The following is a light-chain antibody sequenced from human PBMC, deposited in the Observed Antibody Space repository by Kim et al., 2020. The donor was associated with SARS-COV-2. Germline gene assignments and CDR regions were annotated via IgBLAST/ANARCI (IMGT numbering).Light chain of an antibody. CDR2: GKN. Sequence: SSELTQDPAVSVALGQTVRITCQGDSLRSYYASWYQQKPGQAPVLVIYGKNNRPSGIPDRFSGSSSGNTASLTITGAQAEDEADYYCNSRDSSDYHGVFG. V-gene: IGLV3-19*01. CDR1: SLRSYY. CDR3: NSRDSSDYHGV. J-gene: IGLJ3*02.